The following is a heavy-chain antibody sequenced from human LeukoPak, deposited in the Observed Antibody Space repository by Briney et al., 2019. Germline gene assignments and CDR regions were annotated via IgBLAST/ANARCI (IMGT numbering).Heavy chain of an antibody. CDR2: IYSGGST. CDR3: ARSHHHYYDSSGYYYKEDGGGVDY. D-gene: IGHD3-22*01. Sequence: PGGSLRLSCAASGFTVSSNYMSWVRQAPGKGLEWVSVIYSGGSTYYADSVKGRFTISRDNSKNTLYLQMNSLRAEDTAVYYCARSHHHYYDSSGYYYKEDGGGVDYWGQGTLVTVSS. CDR1: GFTVSSNY. J-gene: IGHJ4*02. V-gene: IGHV3-53*01.